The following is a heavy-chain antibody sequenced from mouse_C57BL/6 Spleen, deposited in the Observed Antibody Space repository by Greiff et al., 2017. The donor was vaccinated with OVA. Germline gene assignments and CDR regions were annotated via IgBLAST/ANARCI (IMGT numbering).Heavy chain of an antibody. CDR2: ISSGSSTI. J-gene: IGHJ1*03. D-gene: IGHD2-4*01. CDR3: ARIYYDYGFDV. V-gene: IGHV5-17*01. CDR1: GFTFSDYG. Sequence: EVHLVESGGGLVKPGGSLKLSCAASGFTFSDYGMHWVRQAPEKGLEWVAYISSGSSTIYYADTVKGRFTISRDNAKNTLFLQMTSLRSEDTAMYYCARIYYDYGFDVWGTGTTVTVSS.